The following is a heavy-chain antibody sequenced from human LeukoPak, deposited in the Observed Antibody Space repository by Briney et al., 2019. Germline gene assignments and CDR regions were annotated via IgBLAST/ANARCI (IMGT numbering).Heavy chain of an antibody. CDR2: ISSSSSTI. J-gene: IGHJ4*02. CDR1: GFTFSDYY. CDR3: ARGEVAAGVDY. V-gene: IGHV3-11*04. D-gene: IGHD6-13*01. Sequence: GGSLRLSCAVSGFTFSDYYMSWVRQAPGKGLEWVSYISSSSSTIYYADSVKGRFTISRDNAKNSLYLQMNSLRAEDTAVYYCARGEVAAGVDYWGQGTLVTVSS.